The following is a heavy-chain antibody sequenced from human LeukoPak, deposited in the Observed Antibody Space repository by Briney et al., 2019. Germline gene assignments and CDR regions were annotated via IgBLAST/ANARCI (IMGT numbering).Heavy chain of an antibody. D-gene: IGHD3-9*01. Sequence: GGSLRLSCAASGFTFSSYSMNWVRQAPGKGLEWVSSISSSSSYIYYADSVKGRFTISRDNAKNSLYLQMNSLRAEDTAVYYCARSSRNVLRYFDWLFFDAFDIWGQGTMVTVSS. CDR2: ISSSSSYI. J-gene: IGHJ3*02. CDR3: ARSSRNVLRYFDWLFFDAFDI. CDR1: GFTFSSYS. V-gene: IGHV3-21*01.